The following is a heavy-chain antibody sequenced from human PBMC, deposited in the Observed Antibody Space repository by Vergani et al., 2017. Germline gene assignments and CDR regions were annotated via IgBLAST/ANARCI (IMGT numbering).Heavy chain of an antibody. CDR3: AKPPARGYYYYMDV. CDR1: GFTFSSYW. V-gene: IGHV3-7*03. J-gene: IGHJ6*03. CDR2: IKQDGSEK. Sequence: EVQLVESGGGLVQPGGSLRLSCAASGFTFSSYWMSWVRQAPGKGLEWVANIKQDGSEKYYVDSVKGRFTISRDNAKNSLYLQMNSLRAEDTAVYYCAKPPARGYYYYMDVWGKGTTVTVSS.